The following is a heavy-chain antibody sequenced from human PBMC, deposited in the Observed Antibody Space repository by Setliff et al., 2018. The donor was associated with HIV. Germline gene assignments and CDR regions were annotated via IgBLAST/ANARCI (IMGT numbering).Heavy chain of an antibody. Sequence: ETLSLTCAVSGYAINNNFFWGWVRQTPGKGLEWVSFISSSAGSTYYSDSVKGRFTISRDNSKNMLYLQMNSLRADDTAVYYCARDQRWEFPHYFDYWGQGALVTVSS. CDR3: ARDQRWEFPHYFDY. CDR2: ISSSAGST. V-gene: IGHV3-23*01. J-gene: IGHJ4*02. CDR1: GYAINNNF. D-gene: IGHD1-26*01.